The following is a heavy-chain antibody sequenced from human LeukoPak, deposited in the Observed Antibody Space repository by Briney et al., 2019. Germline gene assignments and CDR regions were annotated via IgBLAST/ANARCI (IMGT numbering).Heavy chain of an antibody. CDR1: GYSFLSYG. V-gene: IGHV1-18*01. D-gene: IGHD6-19*01. CDR2: ISTHNGNT. CDR3: ARGDSSGWP. J-gene: IGHJ5*02. Sequence: ASVTVSFKASGYSFLSYGVTWVRQTPGQGLEWMGWISTHNGNTKYAQKFQDRVTMTTDTSTSTVYMELKNLRFDDTATYYCARGDSSGWPWGQGTPVTVSS.